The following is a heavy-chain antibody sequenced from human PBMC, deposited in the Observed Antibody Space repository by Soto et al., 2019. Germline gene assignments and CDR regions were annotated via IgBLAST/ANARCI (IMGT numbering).Heavy chain of an antibody. CDR2: IKGDGSDA. CDR3: ARDPVTSD. V-gene: IGHV3-7*03. CDR1: GFTFSDYY. Sequence: LRLSCAASGFTFSDYYMSWIRQAPGKGLEWLGNIKGDGSDAHYVDSVKGRFTISRDNAGNSIYLQMNNLRAEDTAMYYCARDPVTSDWGQGTLVTVSS. J-gene: IGHJ4*02.